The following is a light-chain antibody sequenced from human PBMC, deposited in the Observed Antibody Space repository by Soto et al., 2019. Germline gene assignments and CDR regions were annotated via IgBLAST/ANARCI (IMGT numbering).Light chain of an antibody. CDR1: NSDVGTFYF. CDR2: DVT. CDR3: CSYAGSYTYV. Sequence: SVLTQPRSVSGSPGQSVTISCTGTNSDVGTFYFVSWYQQYPDKGPKLIIYDVTERPSGVPDRFSGSKSGNTASLTISGLQAEDEADYYCCSYAGSYTYVFGSGTKGTVL. V-gene: IGLV2-11*01. J-gene: IGLJ1*01.